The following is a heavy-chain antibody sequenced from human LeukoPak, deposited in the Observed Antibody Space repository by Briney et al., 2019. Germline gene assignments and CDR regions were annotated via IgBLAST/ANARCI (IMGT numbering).Heavy chain of an antibody. J-gene: IGHJ4*02. Sequence: GGSLRLSCAASGFTFSNSAMHWVRQAPGKGLEWVAVISYDGSTKYYEDSVRGRFTISRDNSKNTLYLQMNSLRAEDTAVYYCATSGGWDKSFDYWGQGTLVTVSS. CDR2: ISYDGSTK. CDR1: GFTFSNSA. CDR3: ATSGGWDKSFDY. D-gene: IGHD2-15*01. V-gene: IGHV3-30-3*01.